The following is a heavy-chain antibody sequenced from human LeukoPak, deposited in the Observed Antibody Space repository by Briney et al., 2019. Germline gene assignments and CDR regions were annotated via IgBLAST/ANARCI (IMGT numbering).Heavy chain of an antibody. Sequence: GGSLRLSCAASGFTFSNAWMTWVRQAPGKGLEWVGRIKSKTDGGTTDYAAPVKGRFTISRDDSKNTLYLQMNSLKTEDTAVYYCTTVWNCGGDCSDAFDIWGQGTMVTVSS. CDR3: TTVWNCGGDCSDAFDI. D-gene: IGHD2-21*02. CDR1: GFTFSNAW. V-gene: IGHV3-15*01. J-gene: IGHJ3*02. CDR2: IKSKTDGGTT.